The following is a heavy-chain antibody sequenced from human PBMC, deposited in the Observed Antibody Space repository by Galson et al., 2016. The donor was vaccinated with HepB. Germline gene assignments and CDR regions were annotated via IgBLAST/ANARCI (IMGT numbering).Heavy chain of an antibody. CDR3: VKDRAGFYAFDI. V-gene: IGHV3-64*05. CDR1: GFTFSKYA. Sequence: SLRLSCAASGFTFSKYAMHWVRQAPGKGLEYVSGINGNGSRKHYGDSVKGRCTISRDDSKNTVYVQMNSLTTEDTAVYYCVKDRAGFYAFDIWGQGTMVTVSS. J-gene: IGHJ3*02. D-gene: IGHD6-19*01. CDR2: INGNGSRK.